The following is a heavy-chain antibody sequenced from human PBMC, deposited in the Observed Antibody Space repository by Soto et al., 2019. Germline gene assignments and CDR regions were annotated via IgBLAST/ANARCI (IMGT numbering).Heavy chain of an antibody. Sequence: PGGSLRLSCAASGFTFSSYAMSWVRQAPGKGLEWVSAISGSGGSTYYADSVKGRFTISRDNSKNTLYLQMNSLRAEDTAVYYCAKRRYCSSTSCYGMDVWGQGTTVTVSS. J-gene: IGHJ6*02. CDR1: GFTFSSYA. CDR3: AKRRYCSSTSCYGMDV. D-gene: IGHD2-2*01. CDR2: ISGSGGST. V-gene: IGHV3-23*01.